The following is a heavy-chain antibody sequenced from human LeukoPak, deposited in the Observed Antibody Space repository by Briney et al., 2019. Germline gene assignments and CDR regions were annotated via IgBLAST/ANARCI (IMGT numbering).Heavy chain of an antibody. CDR2: XIPIFGTA. J-gene: IGHJ4*02. Sequence: ASVKVSCKASGGTFSSYAISWVRQAPGQGLEXXXXXIPIFGTANYAXXFQGRXTITADESTSTAYMELNSLRSEDTAVYYCARLDVSGGSYYFDYWGQGTLVTVSS. D-gene: IGHD1-26*01. CDR3: ARLDVSGGSYYFDY. CDR1: GGTFSSYA. V-gene: IGHV1-69*13.